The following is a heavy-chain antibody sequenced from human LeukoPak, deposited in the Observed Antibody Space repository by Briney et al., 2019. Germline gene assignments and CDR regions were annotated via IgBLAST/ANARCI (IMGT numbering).Heavy chain of an antibody. CDR2: ISYDGSNK. D-gene: IGHD2-21*02. J-gene: IGHJ4*02. CDR1: GFIFSNYG. V-gene: IGHV3-30*18. CDR3: AKDWALYCGGDCYFNY. Sequence: PGGSLRLSCAASGFIFSNYGMHWVRQAPGKGLEWVAVISYDGSNKNYADSVKGRFAISRDSSKNTLYLQMNSLRVEDTAVYYCAKDWALYCGGDCYFNYWGQGTLVTVSS.